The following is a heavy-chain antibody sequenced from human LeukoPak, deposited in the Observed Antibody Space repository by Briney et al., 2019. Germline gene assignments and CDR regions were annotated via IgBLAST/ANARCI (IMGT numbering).Heavy chain of an antibody. CDR2: ISSSSSTI. D-gene: IGHD1-20*01. J-gene: IGHJ4*02. CDR3: ARVGYNWNDVGEY. V-gene: IGHV3-48*04. CDR1: GFTFSSYS. Sequence: GGSLRLSCAASGFTFSSYSMNWVRQAPGKGLEWVSYISSSSSTIYYADSVKGRFTISRDNAKNSLYLQMNSLRAEDTAVYYCARVGYNWNDVGEYWGQGTLVTVSS.